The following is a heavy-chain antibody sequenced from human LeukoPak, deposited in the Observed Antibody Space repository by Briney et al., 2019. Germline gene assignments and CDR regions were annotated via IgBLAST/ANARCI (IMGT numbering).Heavy chain of an antibody. CDR1: GGSFSGYY. Sequence: SETLSLTCAVYGGSFSGYYWSWIRQPPGKGLEWIGEINHSGSTNYNPSLKSRVTISVDTSKNQFSLRLSSVTAADTAVYYCARGTIAVAGRWGQGTLVTVSS. D-gene: IGHD6-19*01. CDR2: INHSGST. CDR3: ARGTIAVAGR. V-gene: IGHV4-34*01. J-gene: IGHJ4*02.